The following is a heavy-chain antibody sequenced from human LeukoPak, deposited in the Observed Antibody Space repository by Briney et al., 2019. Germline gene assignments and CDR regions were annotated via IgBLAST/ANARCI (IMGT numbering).Heavy chain of an antibody. J-gene: IGHJ5*02. CDR1: GYTFTSYG. V-gene: IGHV1-18*01. CDR2: ISAYNGNT. D-gene: IGHD2-15*01. Sequence: ASVKVSCKASGYTFTSYGISWVRQAPGQGLEWMGWISAYNGNTNYAQKLQGRVTMTTDTSTSTAYMELRSLRSDDTAVCYCARGLGGKVAANWVNWFDPWGQGTLVTVSS. CDR3: ARGLGGKVAANWVNWFDP.